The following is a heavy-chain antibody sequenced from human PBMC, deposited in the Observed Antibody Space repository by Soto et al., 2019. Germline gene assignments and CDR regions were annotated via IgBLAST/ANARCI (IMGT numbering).Heavy chain of an antibody. D-gene: IGHD2-2*01. CDR3: ARVEYCSSTSCRLGIGRYYYMDV. Sequence: PGGSLRLSCAASGFTFSSYAMHWVRQAPGRGLEYVSAISSNGGSTYYANSVKGRFTISRDNSKNTLYLQMGSLRAEDMAVYYCARVEYCSSTSCRLGIGRYYYMDVWGKGTTVTVSS. V-gene: IGHV3-64*01. CDR2: ISSNGGST. J-gene: IGHJ6*03. CDR1: GFTFSSYA.